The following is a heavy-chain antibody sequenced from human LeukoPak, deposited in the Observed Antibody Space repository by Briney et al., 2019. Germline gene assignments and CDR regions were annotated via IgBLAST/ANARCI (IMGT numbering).Heavy chain of an antibody. CDR2: INPYSGDT. Sequence: ASVKVSCKASGYTFTGFYMHWVRQAPGQGAGGMGWINPYSGDTNYAQKFQGRVTMTRDTSISTAHMELSRLRSDDTAVYYCARANPPYCSSTTCLFDYWGQGTLVTVSS. D-gene: IGHD2-2*01. CDR1: GYTFTGFY. CDR3: ARANPPYCSSTTCLFDY. V-gene: IGHV1-2*02. J-gene: IGHJ4*02.